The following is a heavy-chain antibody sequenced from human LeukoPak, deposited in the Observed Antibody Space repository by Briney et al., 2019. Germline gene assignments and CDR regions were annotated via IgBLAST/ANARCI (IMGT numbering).Heavy chain of an antibody. CDR2: FDPEDGET. Sequence: ASVKVSCKVSGYTLTELSMHWVRQAPGKGLEWMGGFDPEDGETIYAQKFQGRVTMTEDTSTDTAYMELSSLRSEDTAVYYCATAGSRSSSWLFDYWGQGTLVTVSS. CDR3: ATAGSRSSSWLFDY. CDR1: GYTLTELS. D-gene: IGHD6-13*01. V-gene: IGHV1-24*01. J-gene: IGHJ4*02.